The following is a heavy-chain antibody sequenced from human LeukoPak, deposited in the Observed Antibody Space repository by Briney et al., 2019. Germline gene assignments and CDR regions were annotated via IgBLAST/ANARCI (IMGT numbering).Heavy chain of an antibody. CDR3: VSYSEEYNWNGKDYYYYYMDV. Sequence: GSLRLSCAASGFIVRSSYMSWVRQPPGKGLEWIGSIYYSGSTYYNPSLKSRVTISVDASKNQFSLKLSSVTAADTAVYYCVSYSEEYNWNGKDYYYYYMDVWGKGTTVTISS. J-gene: IGHJ6*03. CDR2: IYYSGST. CDR1: GFIVRSSY. D-gene: IGHD1-20*01. V-gene: IGHV4-39*07.